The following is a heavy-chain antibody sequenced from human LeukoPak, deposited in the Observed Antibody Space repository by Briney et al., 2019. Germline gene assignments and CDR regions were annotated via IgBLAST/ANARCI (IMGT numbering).Heavy chain of an antibody. D-gene: IGHD4-17*01. CDR2: IYTSGST. V-gene: IGHV4-4*07. J-gene: IGHJ4*02. CDR1: GGSISSYY. Sequence: KSSETLSLTCTVSGGSISSYYWSWIRQPAGKGLEWIGRIYTSGSTNYNPSLKSRVTMSVDTSKNQFSLKLSSVTAADTAVYYCAKEGPYGATPYYFDYWGQGTLVTVSS. CDR3: AKEGPYGATPYYFDY.